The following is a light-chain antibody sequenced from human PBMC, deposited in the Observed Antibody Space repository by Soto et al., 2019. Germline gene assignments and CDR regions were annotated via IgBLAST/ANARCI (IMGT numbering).Light chain of an antibody. CDR1: QSITSY. CDR3: QQTHSTPQT. V-gene: IGKV1-39*01. CDR2: AAS. Sequence: DIQMTQSPSSLSASVGDRVTITCRASQSITSYLNWYQQKPGKAPKLLIDAASSLQSGVSSRFSGSASGTDFTLTISSLQPEDFATYYCQQTHSTPQTFGQGTKVEIK. J-gene: IGKJ1*01.